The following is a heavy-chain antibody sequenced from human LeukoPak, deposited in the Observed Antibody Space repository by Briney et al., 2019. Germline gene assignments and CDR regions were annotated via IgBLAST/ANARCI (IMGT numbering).Heavy chain of an antibody. V-gene: IGHV4-34*01. CDR1: GGSFSGYY. D-gene: IGHD1-7*01. Sequence: PSETLSLTCVVYGGSFSGYYWTWIRQPPGKGLEWIGEIHYSGATSYKPSLKSRVTISVDTSKHQFSLKLSSVTAADTAVYYCARGRKGLAGTTYRYYFDYWGQGTLVTVSS. CDR3: ARGRKGLAGTTYRYYFDY. J-gene: IGHJ4*02. CDR2: IHYSGAT.